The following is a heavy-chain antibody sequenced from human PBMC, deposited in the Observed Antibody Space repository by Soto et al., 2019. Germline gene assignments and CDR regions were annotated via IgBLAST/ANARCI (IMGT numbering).Heavy chain of an antibody. CDR3: ARMLGVVIISSYYYYGMDV. D-gene: IGHD3-3*01. CDR2: INHSGST. V-gene: IGHV4-34*01. CDR1: GGSFSGYY. Sequence: SETLSLTCAVYGGSFSGYYWSWIRQPPGKGLEWIGEINHSGSTNYNPSLKSRVTISVDTSKNQFSLKLSSVTAADTAVYYCARMLGVVIISSYYYYGMDVWGQGTTVTVSS. J-gene: IGHJ6*02.